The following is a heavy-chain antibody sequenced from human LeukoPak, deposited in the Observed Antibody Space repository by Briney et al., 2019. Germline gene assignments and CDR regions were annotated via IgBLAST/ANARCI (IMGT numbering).Heavy chain of an antibody. J-gene: IGHJ4*02. CDR2: IYYSGST. Sequence: SETLSLTCTVSGGSITSYYWSWIRQPPRKGLEWIGYIYYSGSTNYNPSLKSRVTISVDTSKNQFSLKLSSVTAADTAVYYCARQRYSGSYYFDYWGQGTLVTVSS. D-gene: IGHD1-26*01. CDR3: ARQRYSGSYYFDY. V-gene: IGHV4-59*08. CDR1: GGSITSYY.